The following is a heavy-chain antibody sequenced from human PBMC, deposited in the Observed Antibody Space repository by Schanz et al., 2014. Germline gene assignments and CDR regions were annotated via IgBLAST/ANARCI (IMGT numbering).Heavy chain of an antibody. Sequence: VQLVESEGGLVQPGGSLRLSCEGSGFSFSDYWMGWVRQAPGKGLEWVAVILYDGSKTYYADSVKGRFTISRDNSKNTLYLQMNSLRAEDTALYYCAKDPHKDYGGKPQALDIWGQGTMVTVSS. V-gene: IGHV3-33*06. D-gene: IGHD4-17*01. CDR3: AKDPHKDYGGKPQALDI. CDR2: ILYDGSKT. CDR1: GFSFSDYW. J-gene: IGHJ3*02.